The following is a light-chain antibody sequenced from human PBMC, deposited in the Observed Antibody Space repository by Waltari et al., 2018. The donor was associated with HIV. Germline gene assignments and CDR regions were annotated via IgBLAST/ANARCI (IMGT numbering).Light chain of an antibody. J-gene: IGKJ4*01. CDR3: MQGLQIPLT. CDR2: MGS. Sequence: DIVMYQSPLYLPVTPGEPASISCKSSQSLLHSNGYNYLDWYLQKPGQSPQVLISMGSTRAPGVPDRFSGSGSGTDFTLKISRVEAEDVGVYYCMQGLQIPLTFGGGTKVEL. V-gene: IGKV2-28*01. CDR1: QSLLHSNGYNY.